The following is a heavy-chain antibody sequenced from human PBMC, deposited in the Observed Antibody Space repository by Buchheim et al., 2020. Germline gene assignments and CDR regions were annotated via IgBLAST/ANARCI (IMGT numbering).Heavy chain of an antibody. CDR2: INSDGSST. CDR1: GFTFSSYW. J-gene: IGHJ6*02. CDR3: ARALMDYDILTGYYMRGMDV. Sequence: EVQLVESGGGLVQPGGSLRLSCAASGFTFSSYWMHWVRQAPGKGLVWVSRINSDGSSTSYADSVKGRFTISRDNAKNPLYLQMNSLRAEDTAVYYCARALMDYDILTGYYMRGMDVWGQGTT. V-gene: IGHV3-74*01. D-gene: IGHD3-9*01.